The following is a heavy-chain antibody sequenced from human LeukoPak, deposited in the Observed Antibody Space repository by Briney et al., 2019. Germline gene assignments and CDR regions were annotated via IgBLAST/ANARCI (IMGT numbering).Heavy chain of an antibody. Sequence: SETLSLNCAVYGGSFSGYSWTWIRQPPGKGLEWIGEFNHSGSTNYNPSLKSRVTISVDTSKNQFSLKLSSVTAADTAVYYCKTDLNSGYDLLLGYYYYMDVWGKGTTVTVSS. D-gene: IGHD5-12*01. J-gene: IGHJ6*03. CDR3: KTDLNSGYDLLLGYYYYMDV. CDR1: GGSFSGYS. V-gene: IGHV4-34*03. CDR2: FNHSGST.